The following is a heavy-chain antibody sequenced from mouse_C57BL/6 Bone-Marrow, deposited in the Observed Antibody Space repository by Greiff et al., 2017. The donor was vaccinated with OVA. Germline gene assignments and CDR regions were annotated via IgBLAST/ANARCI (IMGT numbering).Heavy chain of an antibody. Sequence: VQLQQPGAELVRPGSSVKLSCKASGYTFTSYWMDWVKQRPGQGLEWIGNIYPSDSETNYNQKFKDKATLTVDKSSSTAYMQLSSLTSEDSAVYYCARLRRGPYFDVWGTGTTVTVSS. CDR2: IYPSDSET. CDR3: ARLRRGPYFDV. J-gene: IGHJ1*03. D-gene: IGHD2-12*01. V-gene: IGHV1-61*01. CDR1: GYTFTSYW.